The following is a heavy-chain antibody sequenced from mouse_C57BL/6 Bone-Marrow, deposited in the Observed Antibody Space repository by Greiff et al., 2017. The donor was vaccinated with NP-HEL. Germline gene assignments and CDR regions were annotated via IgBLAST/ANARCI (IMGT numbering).Heavy chain of an antibody. CDR2: IDPSDSGT. J-gene: IGHJ4*01. CDR1: GYTFTSYW. Sequence: QVQLQQPGAELVRPGSSVKLSCKASGYTFTSYWMHWVKQRPIQGLEWIGNIDPSDSGTHYNQKFKDKATLTVDKSSSTAYMQRSSLTSEDSAVYYCASPWDYWGQGTSVTVSS. V-gene: IGHV1-52*01. CDR3: ASPWDY.